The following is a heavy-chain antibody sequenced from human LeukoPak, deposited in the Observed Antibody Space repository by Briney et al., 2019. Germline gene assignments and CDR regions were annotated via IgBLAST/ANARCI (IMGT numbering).Heavy chain of an antibody. Sequence: GGSLRLSCAASGFTFSSYSMNWVRQAPGKGLEWVSYISSSSSTIYYADSVKGRFTISRDNAKNSLYLQMNSLRAEDTAVYYCARVSCGGDCYEYYFDYWGQGTLVTVSS. D-gene: IGHD2-21*02. J-gene: IGHJ4*02. CDR1: GFTFSSYS. V-gene: IGHV3-48*01. CDR3: ARVSCGGDCYEYYFDY. CDR2: ISSSSSTI.